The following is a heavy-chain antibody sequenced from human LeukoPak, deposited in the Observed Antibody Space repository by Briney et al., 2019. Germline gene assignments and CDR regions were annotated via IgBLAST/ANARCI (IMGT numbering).Heavy chain of an antibody. CDR1: GFTFSSYA. D-gene: IGHD2-2*01. Sequence: GGSLRLSCAASGFTFSSYAMHWVRQAPGKGLERVAVISYDGSNKYYADSVKGRFTISRDNSKNTLYLQMNSLRAEDTAVYYCARDEDIVVVPAAPDYWGQGTLVTVSS. J-gene: IGHJ4*02. CDR3: ARDEDIVVVPAAPDY. V-gene: IGHV3-30*04. CDR2: ISYDGSNK.